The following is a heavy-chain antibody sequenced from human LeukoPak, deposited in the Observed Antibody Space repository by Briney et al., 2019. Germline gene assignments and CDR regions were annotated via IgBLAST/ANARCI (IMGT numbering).Heavy chain of an antibody. Sequence: SETLSLTCTVSGGSISSSSYYWGWIRQPPGKGLEWIWSIYYSGSTYYNPSLKSRVTISVDTSKNQFSLKLSSVTAADTAVYYCARSLEDIAAAGTGWFDPWGQGTLVTVSS. J-gene: IGHJ5*02. CDR1: GGSISSSSYY. CDR3: ARSLEDIAAAGTGWFDP. D-gene: IGHD6-13*01. V-gene: IGHV4-39*01. CDR2: IYYSGST.